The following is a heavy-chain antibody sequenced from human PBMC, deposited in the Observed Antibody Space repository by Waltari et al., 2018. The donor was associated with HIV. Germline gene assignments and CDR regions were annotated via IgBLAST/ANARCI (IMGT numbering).Heavy chain of an antibody. D-gene: IGHD3-16*01. V-gene: IGHV4-39*01. CDR3: ARLRFHSLYYFDS. CDR2: IYYRGTA. CDR1: GASISTSSYY. J-gene: IGHJ4*02. Sequence: QLHLQESGPGLVKPSETLSLTCSVPGASISTSSYYWAWIRQPPGKGLEWIGAIYYRGTAYYNPSVKSRVSASLDASKNELSLKLTSVTATDTALYYCARLRFHSLYYFDSWGPGILVTVSS.